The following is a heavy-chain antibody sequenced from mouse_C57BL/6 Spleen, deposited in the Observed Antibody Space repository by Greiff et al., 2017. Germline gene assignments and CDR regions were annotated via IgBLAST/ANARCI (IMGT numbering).Heavy chain of an antibody. CDR3: ASSFTTVVRYFDV. V-gene: IGHV14-2*01. CDR2: IDPEDGET. J-gene: IGHJ1*03. CDR1: GFNIKDYY. Sequence: VQLQQSGAELVKPGASVKLSCTASGFNIKDYYMHWVKHRTEQGLEWIGRIDPEDGETKYAPKFQGKDTITADTSSNTAYLQLSSLSSEDTAVYYCASSFTTVVRYFDVWGTGTTVTVSS. D-gene: IGHD1-1*01.